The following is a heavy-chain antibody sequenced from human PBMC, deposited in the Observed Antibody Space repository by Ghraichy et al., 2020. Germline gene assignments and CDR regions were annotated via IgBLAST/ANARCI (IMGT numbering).Heavy chain of an antibody. CDR3: VYARAVYYYYMDV. J-gene: IGHJ6*03. D-gene: IGHD2/OR15-2a*01. CDR1: GSTFTGHY. Sequence: ASVKVSCKAFGSTFTGHYLHWVRQAPGHGLQWMGWINVDSGDTKYGQRFQDRVMMTRDASTTMAYMEMSSLRSDDTAVYYCVYARAVYYYYMDVWGNGTSVIVSS. CDR2: INVDSGDT. V-gene: IGHV1-2*02.